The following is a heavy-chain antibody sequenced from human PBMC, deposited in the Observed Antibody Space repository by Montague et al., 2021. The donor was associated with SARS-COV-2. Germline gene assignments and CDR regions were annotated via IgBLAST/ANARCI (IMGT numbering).Heavy chain of an antibody. CDR1: GFTFSSYV. J-gene: IGHJ5*02. V-gene: IGHV3-30-3*01. D-gene: IGHD3-16*01. Sequence: SLRLSCAASGFTFSSYVMHWVRQAPGKRLEWVSLILYDGSNKYYVDSVKGRFTISRDNSKNTLYLQMNSLRTEDTAVYYCARDGGGWFDPWGQGTLVTVSS. CDR2: ILYDGSNK. CDR3: ARDGGGWFDP.